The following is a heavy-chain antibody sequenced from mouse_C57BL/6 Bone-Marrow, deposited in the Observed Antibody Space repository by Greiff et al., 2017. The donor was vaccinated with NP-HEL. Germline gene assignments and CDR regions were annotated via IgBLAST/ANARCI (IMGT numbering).Heavy chain of an antibody. CDR1: GYPFTSFW. CDR2: IYPGNSDT. V-gene: IGHV1-5*01. CDR3: TREDYYYGSSPLDY. D-gene: IGHD1-1*01. Sequence: VPPQQFGTMLARPGASVEMSCKTSGYPFTSFWMQRVKQRPGQGPVWIGAIYPGNSDTIYNQKFTGKAQLNAVSSASTAYMALSRLTNEDSSVYYCTREDYYYGSSPLDYGGKGTTLTVSS. J-gene: IGHJ2*01.